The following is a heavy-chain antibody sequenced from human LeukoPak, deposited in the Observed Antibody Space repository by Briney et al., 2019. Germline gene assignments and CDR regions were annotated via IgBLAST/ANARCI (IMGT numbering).Heavy chain of an antibody. D-gene: IGHD6-19*01. CDR1: GFTFSSYA. V-gene: IGHV3-23*01. J-gene: IGHJ3*02. CDR2: ISGSGDTT. CDR3: AREGWQWLVHAFDI. Sequence: GGSLRLSCAASGFTFSSYAMSWVRQAPGKGLEWVSVISGSGDTTNYADSVKGRFTISRDNSKNTLYLQMNSLRAEDTAVYYCAREGWQWLVHAFDIWGQGTMVTVSS.